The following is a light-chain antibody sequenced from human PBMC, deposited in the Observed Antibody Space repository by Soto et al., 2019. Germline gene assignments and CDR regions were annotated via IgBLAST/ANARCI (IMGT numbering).Light chain of an antibody. CDR1: QSVSSNF. J-gene: IGKJ1*01. V-gene: IGKV3-20*01. CDR2: GAS. Sequence: EIVLTQSPGTLSLSPGERATLSCKASQSVSSNFLAWYQQKPGQAPRLLMYGASSRATGIPDRFSGSGSGTDFTLTIRKLEPEDFAVYYCQQFGSWTFGQGTKVEIK. CDR3: QQFGSWT.